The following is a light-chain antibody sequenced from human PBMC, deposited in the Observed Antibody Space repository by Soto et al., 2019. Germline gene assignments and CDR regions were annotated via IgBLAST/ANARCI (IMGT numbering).Light chain of an antibody. CDR1: QGIYNY. CDR3: QRYNNAPRA. Sequence: DIQMTQSPSSLSASVGDRVTITCRASQGIYNYLAWYQAKPGKVPKRLTYAASTLQSGVPSRFSGSGSGTDFALTISSLQPEDVGTYYCQRYNNAPRAFGEGTEVDIK. CDR2: AAS. V-gene: IGKV1-27*01. J-gene: IGKJ1*01.